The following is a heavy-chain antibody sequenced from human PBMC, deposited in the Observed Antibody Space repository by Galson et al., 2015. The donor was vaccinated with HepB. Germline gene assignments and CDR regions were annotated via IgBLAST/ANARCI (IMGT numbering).Heavy chain of an antibody. CDR2: IIPIFGTA. CDR1: GGTFSSYA. CDR3: ARVQMVRGVIMLDY. Sequence: SVKVSCKASGGTFSSYAISWVRQAPGQGLEWMGGIIPIFGTANYAQKFQGRVTITADESTSTAYMELSSLRSEDTAVYYCARVQMVRGVIMLDYWGQGTLVTVSS. V-gene: IGHV1-69*13. D-gene: IGHD3-10*01. J-gene: IGHJ4*02.